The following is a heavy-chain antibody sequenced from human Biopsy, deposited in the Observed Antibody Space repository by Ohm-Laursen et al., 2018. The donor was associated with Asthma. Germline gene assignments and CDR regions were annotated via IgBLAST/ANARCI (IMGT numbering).Heavy chain of an antibody. CDR3: ARGQKSAGDRWFDP. J-gene: IGHJ5*02. Sequence: ASVKVSCQASGYTFIGCHIHWMRQAPGQGLEWTGRINPNSGGTNYAQKFQGRVTMTRDTSISTAYMEVSRLRSDDTAVYYCARGQKSAGDRWFDPWGQETLVTVSS. CDR1: GYTFIGCH. CDR2: INPNSGGT. D-gene: IGHD6-13*01. V-gene: IGHV1-2*06.